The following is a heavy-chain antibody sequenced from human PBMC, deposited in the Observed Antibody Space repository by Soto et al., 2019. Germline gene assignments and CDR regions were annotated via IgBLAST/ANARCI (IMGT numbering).Heavy chain of an antibody. CDR2: IYYSGST. Sequence: PSETLSLTCTVSGGSISSYYWSWIRQPPGKGLEWIGYIYYSGSTNYNPSLKSRVTISVDTSKNQFSLKLSSVTAADTAVYYCARTLRRYFDWFSSYYGMDVWGQGTTVTVSS. CDR3: ARTLRRYFDWFSSYYGMDV. D-gene: IGHD3-9*01. V-gene: IGHV4-59*01. J-gene: IGHJ6*02. CDR1: GGSISSYY.